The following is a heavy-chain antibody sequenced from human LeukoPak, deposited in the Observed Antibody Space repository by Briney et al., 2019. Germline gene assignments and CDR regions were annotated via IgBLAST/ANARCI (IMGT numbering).Heavy chain of an antibody. CDR3: ATRIWATPIDY. CDR2: IYGGSYT. Sequence: PGGSLRLSCAASGFTFSSYEMNWVRQAPGKGLEWVSVIYGGSYTYYADSVKGRFTISRDNSKNTLYLQMNSLRAEDTAVYYCATRIWATPIDYWGQGTLVTVSS. J-gene: IGHJ4*02. CDR1: GFTFSSYE. V-gene: IGHV3-53*01. D-gene: IGHD2-15*01.